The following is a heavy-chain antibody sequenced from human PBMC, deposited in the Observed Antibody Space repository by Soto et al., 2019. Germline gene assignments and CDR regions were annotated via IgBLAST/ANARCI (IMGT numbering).Heavy chain of an antibody. CDR1: GFTFSSYG. V-gene: IGHV3-30*18. D-gene: IGHD6-6*01. Sequence: QVQLVESGGGVVQPGRSLRLSCAASGFTFSSYGMHWVRQAPGKGLEWVAVISYDGSNEYYADSVKGRFTISRDNSKNTLSLQMNSLSAEDTAVYYCAKDVKSIAAPGIGFDYWGQGTLVTVSS. J-gene: IGHJ4*02. CDR2: ISYDGSNE. CDR3: AKDVKSIAAPGIGFDY.